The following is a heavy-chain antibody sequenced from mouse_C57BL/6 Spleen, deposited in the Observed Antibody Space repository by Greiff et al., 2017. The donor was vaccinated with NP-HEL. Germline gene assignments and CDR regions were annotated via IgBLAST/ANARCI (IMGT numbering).Heavy chain of an antibody. CDR2: INPSSGYT. V-gene: IGHV1-7*01. CDR1: GYTFTSYW. CDR3: ARGDGYYFWYFDV. J-gene: IGHJ1*03. D-gene: IGHD2-3*01. Sequence: VQPVESGAELAKPGASVKLSCKASGYTFTSYWMHWVKQRPGQGLEWIGYINPSSGYTKYNQKFKDKATLTADKSSSTAYMQLSSLTYEDSAVYYCARGDGYYFWYFDVWGTGTTVTVSS.